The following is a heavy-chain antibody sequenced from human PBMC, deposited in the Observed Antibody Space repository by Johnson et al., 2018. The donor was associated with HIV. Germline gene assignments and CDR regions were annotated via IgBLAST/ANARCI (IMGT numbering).Heavy chain of an antibody. Sequence: VQLVESGGGVVQPGRSLRLSCAASGFTFITYAMTWVRQAGDTDYADSMKGRFTISRDNAKNSLYLQMNSLRAEDTAVYNCAKDVGVGKLWLYAFDIWGQGTMVTVSS. CDR2: GDT. D-gene: IGHD5-18*01. V-gene: IGHV3-23*04. CDR1: GFTFITYA. CDR3: AKDVGVGKLWLYAFDI. J-gene: IGHJ3*02.